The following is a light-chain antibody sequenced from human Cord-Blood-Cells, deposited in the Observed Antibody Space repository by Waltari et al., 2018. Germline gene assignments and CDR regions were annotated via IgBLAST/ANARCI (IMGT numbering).Light chain of an antibody. Sequence: QSALTQPTSAPGSSGQSVTRSCFGTSSDVGGYHYVFWYQQPPGKAPNLMIYEVSKRPSGVPDRFSGSKSGNTASLTVSGLQAEDEADYYCSSYAGSNNLVFGTGTKVTVL. CDR3: SSYAGSNNLV. V-gene: IGLV2-8*01. J-gene: IGLJ1*01. CDR2: EVS. CDR1: SSDVGGYHY.